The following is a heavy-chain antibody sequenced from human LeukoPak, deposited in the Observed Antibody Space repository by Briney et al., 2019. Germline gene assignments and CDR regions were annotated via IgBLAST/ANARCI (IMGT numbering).Heavy chain of an antibody. Sequence: GGSLRLSCAASGFTVSSNYVSWVRQAPGKGLEWVSILYSAGGTYYADSVRGRFIISRGTSKNTVCLQLNSLRAEDTAVYYCASGEVGVRKYYSDPFHYWGQGTLVTVSS. J-gene: IGHJ4*02. D-gene: IGHD3-10*01. CDR3: ASGEVGVRKYYSDPFHY. CDR2: LYSAGGT. CDR1: GFTVSSNY. V-gene: IGHV3-53*01.